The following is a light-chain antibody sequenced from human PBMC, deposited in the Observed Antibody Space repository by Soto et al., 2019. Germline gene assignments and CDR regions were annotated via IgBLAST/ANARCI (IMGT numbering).Light chain of an antibody. CDR2: GAS. J-gene: IGKJ1*01. CDR1: QSVSHNY. V-gene: IGKV3-20*01. CDR3: HQYDRSWT. Sequence: EIVLTQSPGTLSLSPGERATLSCRASQSVSHNYLAWYQQKPGQSPTLLIYGASSRATGIPDRFSGSGSGTDFILTISRLETEDFAVYYCHQYDRSWTFGQGTKVEIK.